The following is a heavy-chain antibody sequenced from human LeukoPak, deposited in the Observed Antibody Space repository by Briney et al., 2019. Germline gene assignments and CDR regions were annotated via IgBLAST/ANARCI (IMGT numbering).Heavy chain of an antibody. V-gene: IGHV3-23*01. Sequence: GGSLRLSCASSGFSFGSFAMSWVRQAPGKGLEWVSGISGGGGNTYYADSVKGRFTISRDNSKNTLYLQMNSLRAEDTAVYYCAKATGYSSGWYPDWGQGTLVTVSS. D-gene: IGHD6-19*01. J-gene: IGHJ4*02. CDR3: AKATGYSSGWYPD. CDR1: GFSFGSFA. CDR2: ISGGGGNT.